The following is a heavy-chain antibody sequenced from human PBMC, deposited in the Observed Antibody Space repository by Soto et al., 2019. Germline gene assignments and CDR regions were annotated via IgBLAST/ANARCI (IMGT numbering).Heavy chain of an antibody. CDR3: ARHVGSQGYWAFDI. D-gene: IGHD2-8*02. CDR1: GGSISGYY. V-gene: IGHV4-59*08. CDR2: ISYRGNA. Sequence: QVQLQESGPGLVKPSETLSLTCTVSGGSISGYYWSWIRQPPGKGLEWIACISYRGNAYHNPALKSRVIISVDTSKNQFSRALSSVTAADTATYYCARHVGSQGYWAFDIWGQGTVVTVSA. J-gene: IGHJ3*02.